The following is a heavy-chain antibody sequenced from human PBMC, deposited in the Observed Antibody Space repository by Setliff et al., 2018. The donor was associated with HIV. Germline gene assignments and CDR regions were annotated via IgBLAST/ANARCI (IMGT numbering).Heavy chain of an antibody. CDR3: AKDPRAAVATFCDY. Sequence: GESLKISCAASGFTFSSYAMSWVRQAPGKGLEWVSAISGSGGSTYYADSVKGRFTISRDNSKNTLYLQMNSLRAEDTALYYCAKDPRAAVATFCDYGGQGTLVTVSS. CDR1: GFTFSSYA. J-gene: IGHJ4*02. V-gene: IGHV3-23*01. D-gene: IGHD4-4*01. CDR2: ISGSGGST.